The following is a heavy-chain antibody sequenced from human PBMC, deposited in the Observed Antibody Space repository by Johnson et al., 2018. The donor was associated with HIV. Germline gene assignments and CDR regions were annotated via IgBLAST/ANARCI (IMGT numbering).Heavy chain of an antibody. CDR1: GFTFSHYD. CDR3: ARGELTRAFDI. Sequence: VHLVESGGGLVQPGGSLRLSCAASGFTFSHYDMHWVRQVTGYADSVKGRFTISRDNAKNSLYLQMNSLRAEDTAVYYCARGELTRAFDIWVQGTMVTVSS. J-gene: IGHJ3*02. D-gene: IGHD1-26*01. V-gene: IGHV3-69-1*01.